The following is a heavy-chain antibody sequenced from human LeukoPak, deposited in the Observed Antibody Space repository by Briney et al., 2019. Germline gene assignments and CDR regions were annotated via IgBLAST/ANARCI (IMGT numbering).Heavy chain of an antibody. D-gene: IGHD3-10*01. V-gene: IGHV3-73*01. CDR2: IRSKANSYAT. CDR1: GFTFSGSI. CDR3: ASLYGSGKRWVDP. Sequence: GGSLRLSCAASGFTFSGSIIHWVRQASGKGLEWVGRIRSKANSYATAYAASVKGRFTISRDDSKNSLYLQMNSLKTEDTAVYYCASLYGSGKRWVDPWGQGTLVTASS. J-gene: IGHJ5*02.